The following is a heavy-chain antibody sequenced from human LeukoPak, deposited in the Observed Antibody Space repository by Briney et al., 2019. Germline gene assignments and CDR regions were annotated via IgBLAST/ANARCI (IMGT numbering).Heavy chain of an antibody. D-gene: IGHD3-22*01. Sequence: SETLSLTCAVYGGSFSGYYWSWIRQPPGKGLEWIGYIYYSGSTNYNPSLKSRVTISVDTSKNQFSLKLSSVTAADTAVYYCARGPYYYDSSGYYPTLPYYYYYMDVWGKGTTVTVSS. J-gene: IGHJ6*03. CDR1: GGSFSGYY. CDR2: IYYSGST. CDR3: ARGPYYYDSSGYYPTLPYYYYYMDV. V-gene: IGHV4-59*01.